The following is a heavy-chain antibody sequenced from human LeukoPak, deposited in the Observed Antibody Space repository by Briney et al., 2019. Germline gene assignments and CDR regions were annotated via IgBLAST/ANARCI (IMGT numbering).Heavy chain of an antibody. Sequence: GGSLRLSCSASGFTFSSYATHWVRQAPGKGLEYVSAISSSGGRTYYADSVRGRFTISRDNSKNTLYLQMSSLRAEDTAVYYCVKGRYSNSWYSSDYWGQGTLVTVSS. CDR1: GFTFSSYA. CDR2: ISSSGGRT. CDR3: VKGRYSNSWYSSDY. J-gene: IGHJ4*02. D-gene: IGHD6-13*01. V-gene: IGHV3-64D*09.